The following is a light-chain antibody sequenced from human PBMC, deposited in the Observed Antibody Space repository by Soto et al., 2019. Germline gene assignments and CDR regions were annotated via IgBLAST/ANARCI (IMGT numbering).Light chain of an antibody. CDR2: GGS. CDR3: MQALQTPWT. V-gene: IGKV2-28*01. J-gene: IGKJ1*01. Sequence: DVVMTQSPLSLPVTPGEPASISCRSSQSLLHTNGYNYLHWYLQKPGQSPQLLIYGGSNRASGVPDRFSGSGSGTDFTLKISEVETEDVGVYYCMQALQTPWTFGQGTKVEIK. CDR1: QSLLHTNGYNY.